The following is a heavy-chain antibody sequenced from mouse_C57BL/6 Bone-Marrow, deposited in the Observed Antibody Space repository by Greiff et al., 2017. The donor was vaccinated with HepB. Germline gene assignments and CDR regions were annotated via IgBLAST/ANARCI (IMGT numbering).Heavy chain of an antibody. CDR3: ARSAWFAY. Sequence: VQLKESGPELVKPGASVKISCKASGYSFTGYYMHWVKQSPEKSLEWIGEINPSTGGTTYNQKFKAKATLTVDKSSSTAYMQLKSLPSEDSAVYYCARSAWFAYWGQGTLVTVSA. J-gene: IGHJ3*01. CDR1: GYSFTGYY. CDR2: INPSTGGT. V-gene: IGHV1-42*01.